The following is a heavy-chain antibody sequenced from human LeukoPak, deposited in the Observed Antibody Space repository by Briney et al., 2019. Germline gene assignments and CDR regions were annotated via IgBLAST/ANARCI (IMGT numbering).Heavy chain of an antibody. CDR3: ARDGGSHSSGWFRVGGYFDY. CDR2: IKQDGSEK. Sequence: GGSLRLSCAASGFIFSSYWMSWVRQAPGKGLEWVANIKQDGSEKYYVDSVKGRFTISRDNAKNSLYLQMNSLRAEDTAVYYCARDGGSHSSGWFRVGGYFDYWGQGTLVTVSS. D-gene: IGHD6-19*01. CDR1: GFIFSSYW. V-gene: IGHV3-7*01. J-gene: IGHJ4*02.